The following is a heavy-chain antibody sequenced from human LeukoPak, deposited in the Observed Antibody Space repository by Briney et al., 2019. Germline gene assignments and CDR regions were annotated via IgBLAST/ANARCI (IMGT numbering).Heavy chain of an antibody. CDR1: GGSISSYY. Sequence: PSETLSLTCTVSGGSISSYYWSWIRQPAGKGLEWIGSIYYSGSTYYNPSLKSRVTISVDTSKNQFSLKLSSVTAADTAVYYCARHIVVVPAAYFDYWGQGTLVTVSS. CDR3: ARHIVVVPAAYFDY. J-gene: IGHJ4*02. V-gene: IGHV4-59*05. CDR2: IYYSGST. D-gene: IGHD2-2*01.